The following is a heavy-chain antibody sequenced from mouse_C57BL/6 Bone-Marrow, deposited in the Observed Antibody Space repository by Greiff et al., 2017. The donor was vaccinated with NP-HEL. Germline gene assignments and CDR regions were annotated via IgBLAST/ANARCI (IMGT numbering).Heavy chain of an antibody. CDR2: INPSNGGT. V-gene: IGHV1-53*01. CDR1: GYTFTSYW. Sequence: QVQLQQPGPELVKPGASVKLSCKASGYTFTSYWMRWVKQRPGQGLEWIGNINPSNGGTNYNEKFKSKATLTVDKSSSTAYMQLSSLTSEDSAVYYCARAHYYGSSYSDYWGQGTTLTVSS. D-gene: IGHD1-1*01. CDR3: ARAHYYGSSYSDY. J-gene: IGHJ2*01.